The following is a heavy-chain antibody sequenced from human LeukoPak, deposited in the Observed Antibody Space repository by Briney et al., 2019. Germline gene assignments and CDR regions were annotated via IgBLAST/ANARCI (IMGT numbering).Heavy chain of an antibody. D-gene: IGHD3-10*01. J-gene: IGHJ6*02. Sequence: PSETLSLTCTVSGGSISSGGYYWSWIRQHPGKGLEWIGYIYYSGSTYYNPSLKSRVTISVDTSENQFSLKLSSVTAADTAVYYCARDRFDGSGGDYYGMDVWGQGTTVTVSS. V-gene: IGHV4-31*03. CDR1: GGSISSGGYY. CDR3: ARDRFDGSGGDYYGMDV. CDR2: IYYSGST.